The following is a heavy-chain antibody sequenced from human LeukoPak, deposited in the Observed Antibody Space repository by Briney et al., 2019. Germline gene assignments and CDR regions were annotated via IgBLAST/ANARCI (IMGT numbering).Heavy chain of an antibody. CDR2: FRGSGGST. D-gene: IGHD3-22*01. V-gene: IGHV3-23*01. CDR3: ARSTYYYDSSGYFPAY. Sequence: GGSLRLSFAALGSTFSTYPLSWAGQPPGRGLKGVSAFRGSGGSTYYADSVKGRFTISRDNSKNTLYLQMNSLRAEDTAVYYCARSTYYYDSSGYFPAYWGQGTLVTVSS. J-gene: IGHJ4*02. CDR1: GSTFSTYP.